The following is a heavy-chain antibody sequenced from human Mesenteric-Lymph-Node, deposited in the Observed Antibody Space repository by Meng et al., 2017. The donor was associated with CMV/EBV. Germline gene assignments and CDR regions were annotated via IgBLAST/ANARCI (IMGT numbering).Heavy chain of an antibody. CDR3: ARAPLSEYCSSTSCYEGLDY. J-gene: IGHJ4*02. Sequence: GDDYGGLNGQHPGRDLEWSGYIYCSGSTYYNPSLKSRVTISVDTTKNQFSLKLSSVTAADTAVYYCARAPLSEYCSSTSCYEGLDYWGQGTLVTVSS. V-gene: IGHV4-31*02. D-gene: IGHD2-2*01. CDR1: GDDY. CDR2: IYCSGST.